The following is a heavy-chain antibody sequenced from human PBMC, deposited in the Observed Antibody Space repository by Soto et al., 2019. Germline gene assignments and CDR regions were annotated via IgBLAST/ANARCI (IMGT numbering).Heavy chain of an antibody. J-gene: IGHJ5*02. D-gene: IGHD2-15*01. Sequence: SVKVSCKASGGTFSSYAISWVRQAPGQGLEWMGGIIPIFGTANYAQKFQGRVTITADESTSTAYMELSSLRSEDTAVYYCARDGVVVVAATNNWFDPWGQGTLVTVSS. CDR3: ARDGVVVVAATNNWFDP. CDR2: IIPIFGTA. V-gene: IGHV1-69*13. CDR1: GGTFSSYA.